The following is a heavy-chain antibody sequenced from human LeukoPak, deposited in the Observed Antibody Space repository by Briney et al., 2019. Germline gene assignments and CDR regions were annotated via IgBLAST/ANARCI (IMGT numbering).Heavy chain of an antibody. CDR1: GFSFSTSV. J-gene: IGHJ5*01. V-gene: IGHV3-23*01. Sequence: GGSLRLSCAASGFSFSTSVMGWVRQAPGKGLEWVSAIHGSGTNTYYADSVTGRFAISRDNSKNTLYLQMTNLRVEDTALYYCARLPTGYPNWFDSWGQGTLVTVSS. CDR3: ARLPTGYPNWFDS. CDR2: IHGSGTNT. D-gene: IGHD3-9*01.